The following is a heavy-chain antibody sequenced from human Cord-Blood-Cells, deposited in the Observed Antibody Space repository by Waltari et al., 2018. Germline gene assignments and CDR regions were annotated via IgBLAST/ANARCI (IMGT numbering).Heavy chain of an antibody. V-gene: IGHV4-34*01. J-gene: IGHJ4*02. CDR1: GGSFSGYY. CDR2: INHSGST. CDR3: ARGWGIAAAGTGDY. Sequence: QVQLQQWGAGLLKPSETLSLTCAVYGGSFSGYYWRWIRQPPGKGLEWIGEINHSGSTNYNPSLKSRVTISVDTSKNQFSQKLSSVTAADTAVYYCARGWGIAAAGTGDYWGQGTLVTVSS. D-gene: IGHD6-13*01.